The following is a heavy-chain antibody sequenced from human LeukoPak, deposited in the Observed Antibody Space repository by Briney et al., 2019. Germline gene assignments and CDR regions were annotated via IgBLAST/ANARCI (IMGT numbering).Heavy chain of an antibody. CDR1: GFTFSSYG. CDR3: AREPAFDFWSGYYNAFDY. V-gene: IGHV3-33*01. J-gene: IGHJ4*02. Sequence: PGGSLRLSCAASGFTFSSYGMHWVRQAPGKGLEWVAVIWYDGSNKYYADSVKGRFTISRDNSKSTLYLQMNSLRAEDTAVYYCAREPAFDFWSGYYNAFDYWGQGTLVTVSS. CDR2: IWYDGSNK. D-gene: IGHD3-3*01.